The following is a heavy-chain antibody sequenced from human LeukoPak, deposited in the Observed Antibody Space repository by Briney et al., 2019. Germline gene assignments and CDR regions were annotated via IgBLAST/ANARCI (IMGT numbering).Heavy chain of an antibody. CDR2: IIPIFGTA. Sequence: SEKVSCKASGGTFSTYAISWLRQAPGQGLEWMGGIIPIFGTANYAQKFQGRVTITADESTSTAYMELSSLRSEDTAVYYYARWGSSGYPYYFDYWGQGTLVTVSS. CDR1: GGTFSTYA. D-gene: IGHD3-22*01. V-gene: IGHV1-69*01. CDR3: ARWGSSGYPYYFDY. J-gene: IGHJ4*02.